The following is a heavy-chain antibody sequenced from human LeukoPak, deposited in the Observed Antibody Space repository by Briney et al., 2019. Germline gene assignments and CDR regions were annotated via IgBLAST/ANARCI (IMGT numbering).Heavy chain of an antibody. CDR3: AKDYSKTSYYGSGTYYRPNWFDP. J-gene: IGHJ5*02. Sequence: PGGSLRLSCAPSGLTFSSYGMHWVRQAPGQGLEWVAYIQYDGSNEQYGDSVKGRFSISRDNSKNTLYLQMNSLRAEDTAVYYCAKDYSKTSYYGSGTYYRPNWFDPWGQGTLVTVSS. V-gene: IGHV3-30*02. CDR2: IQYDGSNE. D-gene: IGHD3-10*01. CDR1: GLTFSSYG.